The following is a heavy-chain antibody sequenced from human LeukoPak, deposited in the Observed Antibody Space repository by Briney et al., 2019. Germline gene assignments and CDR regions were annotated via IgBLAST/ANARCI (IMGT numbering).Heavy chain of an antibody. CDR2: ISYDGSNK. CDR1: GFTFSSYG. CDR3: AKNRWELLNYFDY. J-gene: IGHJ4*02. V-gene: IGHV3-30*18. D-gene: IGHD1-26*01. Sequence: PGRSLRLSCAASGFTFSSYGMRWVRQAPGKGLEWVAVISYDGSNKYYADSVKGRFTISRDNSKNTLYLQMNSLRAEDTAMYYCAKNRWELLNYFDYWGQGTLVTVSS.